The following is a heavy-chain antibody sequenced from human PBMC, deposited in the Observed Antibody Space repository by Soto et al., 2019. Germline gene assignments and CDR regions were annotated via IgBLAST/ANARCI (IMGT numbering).Heavy chain of an antibody. V-gene: IGHV3-74*01. Sequence: EVQLLESGGGLVRPGESLRLSCAASGFTFSYYWMHRVRQAPGMGLVWVSRIHSDGSSTTYADSVKGRFTISRDNARNTLYLQMNSLRVEDTAVYYCARGDRGAFDLWGQGTVVTVSS. J-gene: IGHJ3*01. D-gene: IGHD1-26*01. CDR2: IHSDGSST. CDR1: GFTFSYYW. CDR3: ARGDRGAFDL.